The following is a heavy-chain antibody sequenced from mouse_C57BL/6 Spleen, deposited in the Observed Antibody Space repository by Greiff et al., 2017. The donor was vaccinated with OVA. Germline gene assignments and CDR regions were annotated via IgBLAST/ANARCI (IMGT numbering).Heavy chain of an antibody. D-gene: IGHD2-12*01. J-gene: IGHJ4*01. CDR1: GFTFSDYY. V-gene: IGHV5-12*01. CDR3: ARNDYYYAMDY. Sequence: EVMLVESGGGLVQPGGSLKLSCAASGFTFSDYYMCWVRQTPEKRLEWVAYISNGGGSTYYPDTVKGRFTISRDNAKNTLYLQMSRLKSEDTAMYYCARNDYYYAMDYWGQGTSVTVSS. CDR2: ISNGGGST.